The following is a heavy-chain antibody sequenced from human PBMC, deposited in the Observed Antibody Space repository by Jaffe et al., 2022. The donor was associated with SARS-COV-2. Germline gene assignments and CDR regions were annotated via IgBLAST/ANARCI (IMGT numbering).Heavy chain of an antibody. Sequence: QVQLVQSGAEVKKPGSSVKVSCKASGGTFSSYTISWVRQAPGQGLEWMGRIIPILGIANYAQKFQGRVTITADKSTSTAYMELSSLRSEDTAVYYCARGQQLVLDPQYYYYYYGMDVWGQGTTVTVSS. D-gene: IGHD6-13*01. J-gene: IGHJ6*02. V-gene: IGHV1-69*02. CDR1: GGTFSSYT. CDR2: IIPILGIA. CDR3: ARGQQLVLDPQYYYYYYGMDV.